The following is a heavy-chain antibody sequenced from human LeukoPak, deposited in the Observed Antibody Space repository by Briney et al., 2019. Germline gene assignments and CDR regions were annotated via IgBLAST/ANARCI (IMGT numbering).Heavy chain of an antibody. CDR1: GGSISSYY. CDR3: ARQPYKTSDYYYYFDY. V-gene: IGHV4-59*08. J-gene: IGHJ4*02. D-gene: IGHD3-22*01. CDR2: IYYSGST. Sequence: SETLSLTCTVSGGSISSYYWTWIRQPPGKGLEWIGYIYYSGSTNYNPSLKSRVTISLDTSKNQFSLKLSSVTAADTAVYYCARQPYKTSDYYYYFDYWGQGTLVTVSS.